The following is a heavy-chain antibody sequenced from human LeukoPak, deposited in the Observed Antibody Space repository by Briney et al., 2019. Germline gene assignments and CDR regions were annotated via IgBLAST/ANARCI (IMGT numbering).Heavy chain of an antibody. CDR2: ISDNGAST. J-gene: IGHJ4*02. CDR1: GFSFRSFA. V-gene: IGHV3-64*01. Sequence: PGGSLRLSCAASGFSFRSFAMHWVRQAPGKGLEYISAISDNGASTYYAKSVKGRFTISRDNSQNTLWLQMGSLRAEDMAVYYCARDNRYSYGPVDYWGQGTLVTVSS. CDR3: ARDNRYSYGPVDY. D-gene: IGHD5-18*01.